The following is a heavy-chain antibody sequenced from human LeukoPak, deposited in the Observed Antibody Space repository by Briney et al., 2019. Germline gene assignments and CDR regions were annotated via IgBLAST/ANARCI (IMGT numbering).Heavy chain of an antibody. J-gene: IGHJ5*02. Sequence: PGGSLRLSCAASGFTFSSYAMSWVRQAPGKGLEWVSAISGSGGSTYYADSVKGRFTTSRDNSKNTLYLQMNSLRAEDTAVYYCAKVFGYSSSWYEDSPYNWFDPWGQGTLVTVSS. V-gene: IGHV3-23*01. CDR2: ISGSGGST. CDR3: AKVFGYSSSWYEDSPYNWFDP. CDR1: GFTFSSYA. D-gene: IGHD6-13*01.